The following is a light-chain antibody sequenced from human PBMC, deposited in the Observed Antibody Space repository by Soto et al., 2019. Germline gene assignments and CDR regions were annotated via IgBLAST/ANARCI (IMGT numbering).Light chain of an antibody. V-gene: IGKV3-15*01. Sequence: EIVMTQSPATLSVSPGERATLSCRASQSVGSYLAWYQQKPGQAHRLLIYGASTRATGIPARFSGSGSGTEFTLTISSLQSEDFAVYSCQQFNTWPRTFGQGTKVEIK. J-gene: IGKJ1*01. CDR2: GAS. CDR1: QSVGSY. CDR3: QQFNTWPRT.